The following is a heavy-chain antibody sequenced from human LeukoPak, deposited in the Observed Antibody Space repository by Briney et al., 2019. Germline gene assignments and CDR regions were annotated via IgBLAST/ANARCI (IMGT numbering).Heavy chain of an antibody. Sequence: PGGSLLLSCAASGFTFNNYWMSWVRQAPGKGPEWVANIKPDGGDKYYVGSGKGRFTISRDNDKNSMCLQMNSLRAEDTAVYYCARERGWELPSSFDSWGQGTLVTVSS. CDR1: GFTFNNYW. J-gene: IGHJ4*02. V-gene: IGHV3-7*01. D-gene: IGHD1-26*01. CDR2: IKPDGGDK. CDR3: ARERGWELPSSFDS.